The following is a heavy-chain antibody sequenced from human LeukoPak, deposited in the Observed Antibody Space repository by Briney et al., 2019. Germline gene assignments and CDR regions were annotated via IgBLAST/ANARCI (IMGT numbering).Heavy chain of an antibody. CDR3: ARDGFNDILTGYYNRGYFDY. D-gene: IGHD3-9*01. Sequence: SETLSLTCAVYGGSFSGYYWSWIRQPPGKGLEWIGEINHSGSTNYNPSLKSRVTISVDTSKNQFSLQLNSVTPEDTAVYYCARDGFNDILTGYYNRGYFDYWGQGTLVTVSS. CDR2: INHSGST. CDR1: GGSFSGYY. V-gene: IGHV4-34*01. J-gene: IGHJ4*02.